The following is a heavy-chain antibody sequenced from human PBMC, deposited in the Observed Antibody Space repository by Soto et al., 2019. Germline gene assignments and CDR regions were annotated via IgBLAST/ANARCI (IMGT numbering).Heavy chain of an antibody. V-gene: IGHV3-74*01. CDR3: ARGGAYIYGPQYD. J-gene: IGHJ4*02. D-gene: IGHD5-18*01. CDR1: AFSFSGYW. CDR2: INGDGSST. Sequence: EVQLVESGGGLVQPGGSLRLSCATSAFSFSGYWIHWVRQAPGKGLVWVSHINGDGSSTNYADSVKGRFTISRDYAKNTLYLQMNSLRVEDTAVYYCARGGAYIYGPQYDWGQGTLVTVSS.